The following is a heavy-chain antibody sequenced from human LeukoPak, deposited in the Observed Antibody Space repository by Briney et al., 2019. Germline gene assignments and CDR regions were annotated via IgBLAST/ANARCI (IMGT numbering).Heavy chain of an antibody. V-gene: IGHV1-2*02. CDR1: GFTFIDYY. Sequence: GASVQVSCKGSGFTFIDYYINWVRQAPGQGLEWIGVINPDTGDTKYAQKLQGRVFMTTTGATAYMELSSLKSDDTAIYYCARDRIVQVAPATAAPWFHPWGQGTLVTVSS. D-gene: IGHD2-15*01. CDR3: ARDRIVQVAPATAAPWFHP. J-gene: IGHJ5*02. CDR2: INPDTGDT.